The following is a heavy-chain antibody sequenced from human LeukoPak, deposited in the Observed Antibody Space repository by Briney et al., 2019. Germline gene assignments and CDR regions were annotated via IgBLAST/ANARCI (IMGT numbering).Heavy chain of an antibody. CDR1: GGSISNYY. J-gene: IGHJ6*03. CDR2: IYYSGST. V-gene: IGHV4-59*01. D-gene: IGHD6-6*01. Sequence: SETLSLTCTVSGGSISNYYWSWIRQPPGKGLEWTGYIYYSGSTKYNPSLKSRVTISVDTSKNQFSLRLSSVTAADTAVYYCARDWGVSARPGYMDVWGKGTTVTVSS. CDR3: ARDWGVSARPGYMDV.